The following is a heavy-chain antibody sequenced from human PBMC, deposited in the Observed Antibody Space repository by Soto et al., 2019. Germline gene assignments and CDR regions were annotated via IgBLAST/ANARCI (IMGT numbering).Heavy chain of an antibody. Sequence: EVQLVESGGGLVKPGWSLRLSCAASGFTFSSYSMNWVRQAPGKGLEWVSSISSSSSYIYYADSVKGRFTISRDNAKNSLYLQMNSMRAEDTAVYYCAGGDCGTTSCLVYYYGMDVWGQGTTVTVYS. CDR3: AGGDCGTTSCLVYYYGMDV. V-gene: IGHV3-21*01. CDR1: GFTFSSYS. J-gene: IGHJ6*02. D-gene: IGHD2-2*01. CDR2: ISSSSSYI.